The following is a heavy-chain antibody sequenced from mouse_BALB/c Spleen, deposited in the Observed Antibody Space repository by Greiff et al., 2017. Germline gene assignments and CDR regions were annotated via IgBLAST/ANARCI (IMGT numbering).Heavy chain of an antibody. V-gene: IGHV2-9*02. J-gene: IGHJ3*01. CDR3: ARDQGSRYDAAY. Sequence: VQRVESGPGLVAPSQSLSITCTVSGFSLTSYGVHWVRQPPGKGLEWLGVIWAGGSTNYNSALMSRLSISKDNSKSQVFLKMNSLQTDDTAMYYCARDQGSRYDAAYWGQGTLVTVSA. CDR2: IWAGGST. CDR1: GFSLTSYG. D-gene: IGHD2-14*01.